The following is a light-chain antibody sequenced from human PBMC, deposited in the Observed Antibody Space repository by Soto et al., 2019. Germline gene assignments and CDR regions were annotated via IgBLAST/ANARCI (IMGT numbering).Light chain of an antibody. CDR3: QAWDSSTGV. J-gene: IGLJ2*01. V-gene: IGLV3-1*01. CDR1: KLGDKY. Sequence: SYELTQPPSVSVSPGQIASITCSGDKLGDKYACWYQQKPGQSPVLVIYQDGKRPPGIPERFSGSNSGNTATLTISGTQAMDEADYYCQAWDSSTGVFGGGTKVTVL. CDR2: QDG.